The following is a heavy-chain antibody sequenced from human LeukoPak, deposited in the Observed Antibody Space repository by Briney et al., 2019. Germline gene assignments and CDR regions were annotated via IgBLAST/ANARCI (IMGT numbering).Heavy chain of an antibody. CDR2: INQDGIEK. CDR1: GFTFRNYW. Sequence: AGGSLRLSCVVSGFTFRNYWMAWVRQAPGKGLEWVADINQDGIEKYYVDSVKGRFTISRDNAKNSLYLQMNSLRVEDTAVYFCARDRVVMPAEDYFDYWGQGTLVTVSS. J-gene: IGHJ4*02. D-gene: IGHD2-21*02. CDR3: ARDRVVMPAEDYFDY. V-gene: IGHV3-7*01.